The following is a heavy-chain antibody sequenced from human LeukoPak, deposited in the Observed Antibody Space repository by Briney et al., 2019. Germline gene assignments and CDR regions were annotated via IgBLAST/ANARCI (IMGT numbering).Heavy chain of an antibody. D-gene: IGHD5-24*01. V-gene: IGHV3-23*01. J-gene: IGHJ4*02. CDR3: ARDSSGDGYDY. CDR2: ISGDGTRT. CDR1: GFSFSSYA. Sequence: GGSLRLSCAASGFSFSSYAMTWARQAPVKGLEWVSAISGDGTRTYYADSVKGRFTISRDNSKNTLYLQMNSLRAEDTAVYYCARDSSGDGYDYWGQETLVTVSS.